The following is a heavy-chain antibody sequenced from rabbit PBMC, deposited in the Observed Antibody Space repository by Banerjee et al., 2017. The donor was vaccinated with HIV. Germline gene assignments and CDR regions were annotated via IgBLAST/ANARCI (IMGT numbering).Heavy chain of an antibody. J-gene: IGHJ2*01. Sequence: QQQLEESGGGLVKPGGTLTLTCKASGIDFSSYYRMCWVRQAPGRGLELIACIYAGSSGSTYYASWTKGRFTISKTSSTTVTLQMTSLTAADTATYFCARGSSGYHDAFDPWGQGTLVTVS. V-gene: IGHV1S45*01. CDR1: GIDFSSYYR. D-gene: IGHD1-1*01. CDR2: IYAGSSGST. CDR3: ARGSSGYHDAFDP.